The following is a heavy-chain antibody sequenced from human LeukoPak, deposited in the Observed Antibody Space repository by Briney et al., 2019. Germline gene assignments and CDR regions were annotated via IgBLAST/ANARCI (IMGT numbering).Heavy chain of an antibody. CDR1: GGSFSSYS. J-gene: IGHJ4*02. D-gene: IGHD5-24*01. V-gene: IGHV1-69*13. CDR2: IIPIFGTA. Sequence: SVKVSCKASGGSFSSYSISWVRQAPGQGLEWMGGIIPIFGTANYAQKFQGRVTITADESTSQAYMELSSLRSDDTAVYYGARVALVTDGLDYWGQGTLVTVS. CDR3: ARVALVTDGLDY.